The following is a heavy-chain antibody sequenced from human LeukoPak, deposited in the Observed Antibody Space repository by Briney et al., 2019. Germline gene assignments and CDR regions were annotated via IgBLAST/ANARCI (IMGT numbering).Heavy chain of an antibody. CDR2: IYWDNDK. Sequence: SGPTLVKPTQTLTLTCTFSGFSLSTSGVGVGWIRQPPGKALEWLALIYWDNDKRYSPSLKSRLTITKDTSKNQVVLTMTNMDPVDTATYYCAHRYCSGGSCNWFDPWGQGTLVTVSS. V-gene: IGHV2-5*02. CDR3: AHRYCSGGSCNWFDP. D-gene: IGHD2-15*01. CDR1: GFSLSTSGVG. J-gene: IGHJ5*02.